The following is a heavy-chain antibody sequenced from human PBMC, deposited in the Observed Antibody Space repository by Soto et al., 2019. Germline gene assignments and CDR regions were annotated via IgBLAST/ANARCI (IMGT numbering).Heavy chain of an antibody. CDR2: IIPIFGTA. CDR3: ARQNTYYYDSSGPFVPAFDI. Sequence: SVKVSCKASGGTFSSYAISWVRQAPGQGLEWMGGIIPIFGTANYAQKFQGRVTITADESTSTAYMELSSLRSEDTAVYYCARQNTYYYDSSGPFVPAFDIWGQGTMVTVSS. CDR1: GGTFSSYA. D-gene: IGHD3-22*01. J-gene: IGHJ3*02. V-gene: IGHV1-69*13.